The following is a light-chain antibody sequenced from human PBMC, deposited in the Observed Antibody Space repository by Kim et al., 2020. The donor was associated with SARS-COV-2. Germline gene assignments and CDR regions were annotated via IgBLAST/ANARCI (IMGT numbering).Light chain of an antibody. CDR1: SLRRYY. V-gene: IGLV3-19*01. CDR3: HSRDSSNNHL. CDR2: GKN. J-gene: IGLJ3*02. Sequence: SSELTQDPAVSVALGQTVRITCQGDSLRRYYASWYQQKPGQAPVLVIYGKNNRPSGIPDRVSGSTSGNTASLTITGAQAEDEADYYCHSRDSSNNHLFGGGTALTGL.